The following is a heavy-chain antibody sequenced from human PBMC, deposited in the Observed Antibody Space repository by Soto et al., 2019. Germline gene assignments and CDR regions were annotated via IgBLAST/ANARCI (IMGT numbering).Heavy chain of an antibody. CDR3: ASSYYYDSSGYYDY. J-gene: IGHJ4*02. V-gene: IGHV4-34*01. Sequence: SETLSLTCAVYGGSFSGYYWSWIRQPPGKGLEWIGEINHSGSTNYNPSLKSRVTLSVDTSKNQFSLKLSSVTAADTAVYYCASSYYYDSSGYYDYWGQGTLVTVSS. CDR2: INHSGST. D-gene: IGHD3-22*01. CDR1: GGSFSGYY.